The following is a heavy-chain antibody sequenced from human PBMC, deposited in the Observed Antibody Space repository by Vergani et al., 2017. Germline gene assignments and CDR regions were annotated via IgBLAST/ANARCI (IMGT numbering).Heavy chain of an antibody. V-gene: IGHV1-45*02. J-gene: IGHJ5*02. CDR2: ITPFNGNT. CDR1: GYTFTYRY. CDR3: ALAESSTSCINSVCITPETGSWFDP. Sequence: QMQLVQSGAEVKKTGSSVKGSCKASGYTFTYRYLHWVRQAPGQALEWMGWITPFNGNTNYAQKFQDRVTITRDRSMSTAYMELSSLRSDDTAMYYCALAESSTSCINSVCITPETGSWFDPWGQGTLVTVSS. D-gene: IGHD2-2*01.